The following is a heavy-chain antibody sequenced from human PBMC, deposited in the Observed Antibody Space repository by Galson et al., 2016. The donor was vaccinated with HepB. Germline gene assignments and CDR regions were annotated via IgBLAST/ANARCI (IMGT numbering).Heavy chain of an antibody. Sequence: SLRLSCAASGIVVSSTQFSWVRQTPGKGLEWVSDIYRGGETYHAESVKGRFTISRDNSKNTLYLQMNSLRVEDKGVYYCARTDDYHHYVDYWGQGSLVTVSS. CDR2: IYRGGET. CDR1: GIVVSSTQ. CDR3: ARTDDYHHYVDY. V-gene: IGHV3-66*02. D-gene: IGHD4-11*01. J-gene: IGHJ4*02.